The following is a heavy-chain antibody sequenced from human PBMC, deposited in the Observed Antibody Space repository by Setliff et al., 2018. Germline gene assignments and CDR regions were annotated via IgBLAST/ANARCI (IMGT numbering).Heavy chain of an antibody. D-gene: IGHD5-12*01. CDR1: GGSFSGYY. CDR2: INHSGST. J-gene: IGHJ4*02. V-gene: IGHV4-34*01. CDR3: ARSEGRRDGYNW. Sequence: LSLTCAVYGGSFSGYYWSWIRQPPGKGLEWIGEINHSGSTNYNPSLKSRVTISVDTSKNQFSLKLSSVTAADTAVYYCARSEGRRDGYNWWGQGTLVTVCS.